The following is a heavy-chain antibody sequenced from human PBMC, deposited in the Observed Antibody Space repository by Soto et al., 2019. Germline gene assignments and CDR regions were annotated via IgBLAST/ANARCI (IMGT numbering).Heavy chain of an antibody. CDR1: GYSFTTYW. CDR2: IDPRDSYT. Sequence: DVQLAQSGAEVKKPGESLRITCEASGYSFTTYWISWVRQMPGKGLEWMGAIDPRDSYTKYSPSFQGHVTISVDKSISTAYLQWNSLKASDTAIYYCARGKSDLELFNWLDPWGQGTLVTVSS. D-gene: IGHD1-7*01. V-gene: IGHV5-10-1*03. CDR3: ARGKSDLELFNWLDP. J-gene: IGHJ5*02.